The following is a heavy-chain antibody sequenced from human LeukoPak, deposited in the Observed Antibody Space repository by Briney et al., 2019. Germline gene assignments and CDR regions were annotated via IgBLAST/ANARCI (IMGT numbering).Heavy chain of an antibody. CDR1: GGSISSYY. CDR2: IYYSGST. CDR3: ARGYPAGGIDY. D-gene: IGHD2-15*01. J-gene: IGHJ4*02. V-gene: IGHV4-59*08. Sequence: PSETLSLTCTVSGGSISSYYWSWIRQPPGKGLEWIGYIYYSGSTNYNPSLKSRVTISVDTSKNQFTLKLSSVTAADTAVYYCARGYPAGGIDYWGQGTLVTVSS.